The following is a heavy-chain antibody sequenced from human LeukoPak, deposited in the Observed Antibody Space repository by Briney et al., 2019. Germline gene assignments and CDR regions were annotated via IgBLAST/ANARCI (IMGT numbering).Heavy chain of an antibody. Sequence: GGSLRLSCAASGFTFSSYWMSWVRQAPGKGLEWVANIKQDGSEKYYVDSVKGRFTISRDNAKNSLYLQMNSLRAEDTAVYYCARELRAAHPRERRPTLGYWGQGTLVTVSS. D-gene: IGHD6-6*01. V-gene: IGHV3-7*01. CDR3: ARELRAAHPRERRPTLGY. CDR2: IKQDGSEK. CDR1: GFTFSSYW. J-gene: IGHJ4*02.